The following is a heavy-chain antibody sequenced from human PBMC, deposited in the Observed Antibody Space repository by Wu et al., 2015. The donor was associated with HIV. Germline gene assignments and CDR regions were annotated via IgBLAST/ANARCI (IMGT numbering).Heavy chain of an antibody. D-gene: IGHD6-13*01. J-gene: IGHJ4*02. V-gene: IGHV1-69*05. CDR3: ARGVHPSTGYSSSWYGY. Sequence: QVQLVQSGTEVKRPGSSVRLSCKASGGTASDDSSSTYAMSWVRQAPGQGLEWVGHIIPIFGTVNYAQKFQGRVTFSTDESTSTAYMELSSLKSDDTAVYYCARGVHPSTGYSSSWYGYWGQGTLVTVSS. CDR2: IIPIFGTV. CDR1: GGTASDDSSSTYA.